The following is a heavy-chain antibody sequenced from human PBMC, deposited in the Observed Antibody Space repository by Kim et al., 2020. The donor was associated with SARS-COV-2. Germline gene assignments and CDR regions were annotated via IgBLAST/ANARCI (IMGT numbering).Heavy chain of an antibody. CDR3: AKGKRGVDY. CDR1: GFTFSSYG. D-gene: IGHD1-1*01. Sequence: GGSLRLSCAASGFTFSSYGMHWVRQAPGKGLEWVAVISYDGSNKYYADSVKGRFTISRDNSKNTLYLQMNSLRAEDTAVYYCAKGKRGVDYWGQGTLVTVSS. V-gene: IGHV3-30*18. CDR2: ISYDGSNK. J-gene: IGHJ4*02.